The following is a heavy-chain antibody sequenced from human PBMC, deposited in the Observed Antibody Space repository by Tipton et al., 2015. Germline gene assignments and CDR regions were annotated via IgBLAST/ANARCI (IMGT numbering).Heavy chain of an antibody. CDR1: EDIFRSYW. Sequence: VQLVQSGAVVKKPGESLKISCKGSEDIFRSYWIGWVRQMPGKGLEWMGIIYSGDSDAKYSPSFEGQVTISADKSINTAYLQWRSLKASDSAKYYCARGLRYFDLWGQGTLVAVSS. CDR3: ARGLRYFDL. CDR2: IYSGDSDA. D-gene: IGHD3/OR15-3a*01. V-gene: IGHV5-51*01. J-gene: IGHJ4*02.